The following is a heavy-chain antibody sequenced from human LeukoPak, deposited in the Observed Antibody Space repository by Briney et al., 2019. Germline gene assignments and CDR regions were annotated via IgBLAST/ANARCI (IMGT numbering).Heavy chain of an antibody. CDR1: GGTFSSYA. CDR3: ASTKRPILAARNTYFDY. V-gene: IGHV1-69*05. CDR2: IIPIFGTA. Sequence: ASVKVSCKASGGTFSSYAISWVRQAPGQGLEWMRGIIPIFGTANYAQKFQGRVTITTDESTSTAYMELSSLRSEDTAVYYCASTKRPILAARNTYFDYWGQGTLVTVSS. D-gene: IGHD6-6*01. J-gene: IGHJ4*02.